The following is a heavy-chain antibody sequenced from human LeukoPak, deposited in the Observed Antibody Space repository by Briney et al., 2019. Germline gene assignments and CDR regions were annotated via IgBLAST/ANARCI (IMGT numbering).Heavy chain of an antibody. V-gene: IGHV4-38-2*02. CDR3: SRAVAGSVGWFDP. D-gene: IGHD6-19*01. CDR2: FYDSGNT. J-gene: IGHJ5*02. CDR1: GYSISSGYY. Sequence: SETLSLTCTVSGYSISSGYYWGWIRQPPGKGLEWIGSFYDSGNTYYNPSLKSRVTISVDTSKNQFSLKLSSVTAADTAVYLCSRAVAGSVGWFDPWGQGTLVTVSS.